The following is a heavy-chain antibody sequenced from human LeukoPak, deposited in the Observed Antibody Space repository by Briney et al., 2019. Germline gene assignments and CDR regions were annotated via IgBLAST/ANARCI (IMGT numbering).Heavy chain of an antibody. CDR1: GGSISSGGYY. Sequence: SQTLSLTCTVSGGSISSGGYYWSWIRQHPGKGLEWIGYIYYSGSTYYNPSLKSRVTISVDTSKNQFSLKLSSVTAADTAVYYCARGNAGYRAFDYWGQGTLVTVSS. D-gene: IGHD3-9*01. J-gene: IGHJ4*02. CDR3: ARGNAGYRAFDY. V-gene: IGHV4-31*03. CDR2: IYYSGST.